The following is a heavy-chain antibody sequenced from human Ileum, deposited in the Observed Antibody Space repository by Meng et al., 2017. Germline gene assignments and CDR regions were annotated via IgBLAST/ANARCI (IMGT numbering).Heavy chain of an antibody. D-gene: IGHD2/OR15-2a*01. Sequence: GESLKISCAGSGFTFSNNWMSWVRQAPGKGLEWVANIKQDGSVKYCVDSVKGRFTISRDNAKNSLYLQMNSLRAEDPAVYYCARTFALDCWGQGTLVTVSS. CDR3: ARTFALDC. CDR1: GFTFSNNW. CDR2: IKQDGSVK. J-gene: IGHJ4*02. V-gene: IGHV3-7*01.